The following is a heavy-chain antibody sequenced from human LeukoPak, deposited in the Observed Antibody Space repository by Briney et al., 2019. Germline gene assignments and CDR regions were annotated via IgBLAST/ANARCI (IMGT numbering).Heavy chain of an antibody. J-gene: IGHJ4*02. CDR2: ISSNGGST. V-gene: IGHV3-64*01. CDR1: GFTFSSYA. D-gene: IGHD1-26*01. CDR3: ARVAVGATGYFDY. Sequence: PVGSLRLSCAASGFTFSSYAMHWVRQAPGKGLEHVSAISSNGGSTYYANSVKGRFTISRDNSKNTLYLQMGSLRAEDMAVYYCARVAVGATGYFDYWGQGTLVTVSS.